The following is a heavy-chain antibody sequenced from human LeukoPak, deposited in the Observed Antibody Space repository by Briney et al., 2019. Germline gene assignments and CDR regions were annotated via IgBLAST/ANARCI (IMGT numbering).Heavy chain of an antibody. CDR3: ARDRGDTAMVTLTLDY. V-gene: IGHV3-11*01. CDR2: ISGSGSTI. J-gene: IGHJ4*02. Sequence: GGSLRLSCAASGFTFSDYYMSWIRQAPGKGLEWVSYISGSGSTIYYADSVKGRFTISRDNAKNSLYLQMNSLRAEDTAVYYCARDRGDTAMVTLTLDYWGQGTLVTVSS. CDR1: GFTFSDYY. D-gene: IGHD5-18*01.